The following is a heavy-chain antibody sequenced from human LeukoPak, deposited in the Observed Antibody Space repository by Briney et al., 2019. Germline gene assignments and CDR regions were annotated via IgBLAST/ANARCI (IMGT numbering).Heavy chain of an antibody. CDR2: IIPISGIA. V-gene: IGHV1-69*10. Sequence: GASVKVSCKASGDTFDRFPISWVRQAPGRGLEWMGGIIPISGIASYAQKFQGRVTITADKSTATAYMEVNSLTSEDTAVYYCARDLGEGYSIAFSEGIGYWGQGTLVTVSS. CDR3: ARDLGEGYSIAFSEGIGY. J-gene: IGHJ4*02. CDR1: GDTFDRFP. D-gene: IGHD5-18*01.